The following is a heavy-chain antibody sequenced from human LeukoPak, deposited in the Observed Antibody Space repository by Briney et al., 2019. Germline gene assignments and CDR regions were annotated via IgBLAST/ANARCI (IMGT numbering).Heavy chain of an antibody. CDR2: ISGSGGGT. V-gene: IGHV3-23*01. J-gene: IGHJ6*02. D-gene: IGHD2-2*01. CDR3: ATVYSSSPLRPMDV. CDR1: GFTFNTYV. Sequence: GGSLRLSCAVSGFTFNTYVMSWVRQAPGKGLEWVSAISGSGGGTYYVASVKGRFTISRDNSKNTLYLQMNSLRAEDTAVYYCATVYSSSPLRPMDVWGQGTTVTVSS.